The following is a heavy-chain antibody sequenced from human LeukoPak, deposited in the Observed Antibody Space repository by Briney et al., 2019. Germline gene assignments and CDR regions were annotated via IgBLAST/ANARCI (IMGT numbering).Heavy chain of an antibody. J-gene: IGHJ5*02. D-gene: IGHD6-19*01. CDR2: IYYSGST. CDR3: ARAEMYSSGWHSWSGSGWFDP. Sequence: SETLSLTCTVSGGSISSYYWSWIRQPPGKGLEWIGYIYYSGSTNYNPSLKSRVTISVDTSKNQFSLKLSSVTAADTAVYYCARAEMYSSGWHSWSGSGWFDPWGQGTLVTVSS. V-gene: IGHV4-59*01. CDR1: GGSISSYY.